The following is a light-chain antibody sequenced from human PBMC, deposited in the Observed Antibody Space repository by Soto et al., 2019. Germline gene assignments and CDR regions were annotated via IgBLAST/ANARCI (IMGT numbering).Light chain of an antibody. CDR2: DAS. CDR3: QQRTNWPLT. Sequence: EIVLTQSPATLSLSPGERATLSCRASQSLSSYLAWYQQKPGQAPRLLIYDASNRATGIPARFSGSGSGTDFTLTFSSLEPEDFAVYYCQQRTNWPLTFGGGTKVEIK. CDR1: QSLSSY. J-gene: IGKJ4*01. V-gene: IGKV3-11*01.